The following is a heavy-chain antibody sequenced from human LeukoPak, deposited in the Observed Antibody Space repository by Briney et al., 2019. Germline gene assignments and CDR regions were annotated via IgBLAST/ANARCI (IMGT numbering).Heavy chain of an antibody. CDR2: IYHSGST. J-gene: IGHJ3*02. CDR3: AREGARLHYYDISGSPSRAFDI. Sequence: SETLSLTWAVYGGSFCGYYWRCLRQPPGKGLEWIGEIYHSGSTNYNPSLKSRVTISVDTSKNQFSLKLSSVTAADTAVYYCAREGARLHYYDISGSPSRAFDIWGQGTMVTVSS. CDR1: GGSFCGYY. D-gene: IGHD3-22*01. V-gene: IGHV4-34*01.